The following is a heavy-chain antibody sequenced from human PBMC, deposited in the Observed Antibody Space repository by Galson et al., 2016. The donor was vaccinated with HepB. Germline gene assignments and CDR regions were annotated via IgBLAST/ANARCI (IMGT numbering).Heavy chain of an antibody. CDR1: GFTFSTYA. CDR3: AKGYGRWDY. D-gene: IGHD5-18*01. J-gene: IGHJ4*02. CDR2: ISGSGAGK. V-gene: IGHV3-23*01. Sequence: SLRLSCAASGFTFSTYAMSWVRQAPGKGLEWVSAISGSGAGKYYAGSVKGRFTISRDNSKNTLYMQMNSLRAEDTAVYYCAKGYGRWDYWGQGTLVTVSS.